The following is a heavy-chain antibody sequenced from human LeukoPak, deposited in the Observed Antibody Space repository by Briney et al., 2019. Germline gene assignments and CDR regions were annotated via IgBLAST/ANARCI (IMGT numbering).Heavy chain of an antibody. Sequence: PSETLSLTCAVYGGSFSGYYWSWIRQPPGKGLEWIGEINHSGSTNYNPSLKSRVTISVDTSKNQFSLNLSSVTAADTAVYYCARQSSGWGFDPWGQGTLVTVSS. V-gene: IGHV4-34*01. J-gene: IGHJ5*02. CDR1: GGSFSGYY. CDR3: ARQSSGWGFDP. D-gene: IGHD6-19*01. CDR2: INHSGST.